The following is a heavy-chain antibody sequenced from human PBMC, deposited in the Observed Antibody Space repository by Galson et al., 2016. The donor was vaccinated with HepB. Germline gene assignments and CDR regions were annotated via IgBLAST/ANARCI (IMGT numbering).Heavy chain of an antibody. V-gene: IGHV4-39*01. CDR3: ARLREISYYHSDDSSDRD. J-gene: IGHJ4*02. D-gene: IGHD3-22*01. CDR1: GGSIRSSSYY. CDR2: IYSSGTA. Sequence: SETLSLTCTVSGGSIRSSSYYWGWVRQPPGKGLEWIGCIYSSGTAYYNPSLKSRVTISVDTSKNQFSLNVTSVTAADTAVFYCARLREISYYHSDDSSDRDWGQGILVTVSS.